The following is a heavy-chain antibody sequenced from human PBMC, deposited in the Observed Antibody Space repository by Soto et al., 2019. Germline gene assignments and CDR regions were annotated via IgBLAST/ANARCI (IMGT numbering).Heavy chain of an antibody. V-gene: IGHV3-33*01. Sequence: QVQLVESGGGVVQPGRSLRLSCAASGFTFSSYGMHWVRQAPGKGLEWVAVIWYDGSNKYYADSVKGRFTISRDNSKNTLYLQMNSLRAEDTAVYYCERDHLAAVAVPYYYYGMDVWGQGTTVTVSS. J-gene: IGHJ6*02. CDR1: GFTFSSYG. D-gene: IGHD6-19*01. CDR2: IWYDGSNK. CDR3: ERDHLAAVAVPYYYYGMDV.